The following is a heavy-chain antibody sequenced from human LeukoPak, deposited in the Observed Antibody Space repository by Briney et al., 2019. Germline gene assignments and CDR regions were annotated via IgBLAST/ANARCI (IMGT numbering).Heavy chain of an antibody. J-gene: IGHJ6*02. V-gene: IGHV3-33*01. CDR2: IWFDGKNE. CDR3: ARDRHCAKGVCHSPPGMDV. D-gene: IGHD2-8*01. CDR1: GFTFSSYG. Sequence: PGRSLRLSCAASGFTFSSYGMHWVRQAPGKGLEWVADIWFDGKNEHFADSVKGRFTISRDNSKNTMYLQINSLRAEDTAVYYCARDRHCAKGVCHSPPGMDVWGQGTTVTVSS.